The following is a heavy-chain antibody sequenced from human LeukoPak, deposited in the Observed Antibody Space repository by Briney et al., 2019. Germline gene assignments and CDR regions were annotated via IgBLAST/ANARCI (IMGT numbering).Heavy chain of an antibody. D-gene: IGHD4/OR15-4a*01. V-gene: IGHV3-66*01. CDR3: ARVRVQRDYYYYDMDV. J-gene: IGHJ6*02. CDR1: GFTVSSNY. CDR2: IYSGGST. Sequence: GGSLRLSCAASGFTVSSNYMSWVRQAPGKGLEWVSVIYSGGSTYYADSVKGRFTISRDNSKNTLYLQMNSLRAEDTAVYYCARVRVQRDYYYYDMDVWGQGTTVTVSS.